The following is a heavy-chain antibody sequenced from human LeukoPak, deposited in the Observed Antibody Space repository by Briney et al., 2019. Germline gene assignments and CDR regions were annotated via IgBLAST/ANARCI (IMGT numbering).Heavy chain of an antibody. CDR1: GFTVSSNY. CDR2: IYSGGST. CDR3: AAYYDFWSGQGGLYYGMDV. V-gene: IGHV3-53*01. D-gene: IGHD3-3*01. J-gene: IGHJ6*02. Sequence: GGSLRLSCAASGFTVSSNYMSWVRQAPGKGLEWVSVIYSGGSTYYADSVKGRFTISRDNSKNTLYLQMNSLRAEDTAVYYCAAYYDFWSGQGGLYYGMDVWGQGTTVTVSS.